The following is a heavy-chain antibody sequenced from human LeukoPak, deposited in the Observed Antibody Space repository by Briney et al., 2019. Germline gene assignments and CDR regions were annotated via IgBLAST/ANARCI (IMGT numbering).Heavy chain of an antibody. CDR3: ARVRGVIILSKRLDV. J-gene: IGHJ6*04. V-gene: IGHV4-4*07. CDR1: GGSISSYY. Sequence: SETLSLTCTVSGGSISSYYWSWIRQPAGKGLEWIGRIYTSGSINYNPSLKSRVTMSVDTSKNQFSLKLSSVTAADTAVYYCARVRGVIILSKRLDVWGKGTTVTVSS. CDR2: IYTSGSI. D-gene: IGHD3-10*01.